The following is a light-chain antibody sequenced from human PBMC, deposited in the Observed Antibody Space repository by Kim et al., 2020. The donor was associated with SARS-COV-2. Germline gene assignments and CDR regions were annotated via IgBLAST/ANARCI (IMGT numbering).Light chain of an antibody. Sequence: SYELTQPPSVSVAPGKTARITCWGNNIGSKSVHWYQQKPGQAPVLVIYYDSDRPSGIPERFSGSNSGNTATLTISRVEAGDEADYYCQAWDSSSDSCVFG. J-gene: IGLJ3*02. CDR3: QAWDSSSDSCV. CDR2: YDS. CDR1: NIGSKS. V-gene: IGLV3-21*04.